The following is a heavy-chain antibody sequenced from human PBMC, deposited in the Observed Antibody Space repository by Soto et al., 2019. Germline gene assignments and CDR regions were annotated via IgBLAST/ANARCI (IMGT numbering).Heavy chain of an antibody. Sequence: DVQLLESGGHLVQPGGSLRLSCAASGFTFSSYAMSWVRQAPGKGLEWVSSVSAGGDMTYYSDSVKGRFTISRDNSNNALFLQMNSLRIEDTDLYYCARGDRGGSGSPASYYYSGLDVWGQGTKVTVS. CDR1: GFTFSSYA. J-gene: IGHJ6*02. V-gene: IGHV3-23*01. CDR2: VSAGGDMT. D-gene: IGHD3-10*01. CDR3: ARGDRGGSGSPASYYYSGLDV.